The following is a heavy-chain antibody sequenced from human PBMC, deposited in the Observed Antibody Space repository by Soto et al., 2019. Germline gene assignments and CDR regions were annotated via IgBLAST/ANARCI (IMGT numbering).Heavy chain of an antibody. D-gene: IGHD3-3*01. Sequence: SETLSLTCTVSGGSISSSSWSWIRQPPGRGLEWIGYIYNNGRTDYNPSLKSRVTISVDTSKNQFSLNLDSVTAADTAVYFCARDFAYFDSWGQGTLVTVS. CDR1: GGSISSSS. V-gene: IGHV4-59*01. CDR3: ARDFAYFDS. CDR2: IYNNGRT. J-gene: IGHJ4*02.